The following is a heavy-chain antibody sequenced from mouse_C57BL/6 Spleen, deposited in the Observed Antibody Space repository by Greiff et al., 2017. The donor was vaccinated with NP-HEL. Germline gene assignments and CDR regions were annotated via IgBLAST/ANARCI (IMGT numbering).Heavy chain of an antibody. J-gene: IGHJ4*01. D-gene: IGHD4-1*01. CDR1: GYTFTSYW. V-gene: IGHV1-7*01. Sequence: QVQLKQSGAELAKPGASVKLSCKASGYTFTSYWMHWVKQRPGQGLEWIGYINPSSGYTKYNQQIKDKATLTADKSSSTAYMQLSSLTYEDSAVYYCAKNWDDYYAMDYWGQGTSVTVSS. CDR2: INPSSGYT. CDR3: AKNWDDYYAMDY.